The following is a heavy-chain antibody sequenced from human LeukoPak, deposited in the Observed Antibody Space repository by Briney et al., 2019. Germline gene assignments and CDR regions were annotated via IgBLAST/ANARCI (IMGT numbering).Heavy chain of an antibody. Sequence: SVKVSCKASGGTFSSYAISWVRQAPGQGLEWMGRIIPILGIANYAQKFQGRVTITADKSTSTAYMELSGLRSEDTAVYYCARSYSSSWFPRGNYYYGMDVWGQGTTVTVSS. CDR1: GGTFSSYA. J-gene: IGHJ6*02. CDR3: ARSYSSSWFPRGNYYYGMDV. V-gene: IGHV1-69*04. CDR2: IIPILGIA. D-gene: IGHD6-13*01.